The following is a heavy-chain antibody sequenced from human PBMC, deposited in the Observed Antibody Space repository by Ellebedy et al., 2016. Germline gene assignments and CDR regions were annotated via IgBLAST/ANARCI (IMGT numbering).Heavy chain of an antibody. V-gene: IGHV3-53*01. CDR1: GFTVSSSW. CDR3: AKDLAMVVPYGMDV. J-gene: IGHJ6*02. D-gene: IGHD2-21*01. CDR2: TSPGGAM. Sequence: GGSLRLSCAASGFTVSSSWVSWVRQSPGKGLEWVSMTSPGGAMHYADYVKGRFTISRDNSKNTLYLHMKSLRVEDTAVYYCAKDLAMVVPYGMDVWGQGTTVTVSS.